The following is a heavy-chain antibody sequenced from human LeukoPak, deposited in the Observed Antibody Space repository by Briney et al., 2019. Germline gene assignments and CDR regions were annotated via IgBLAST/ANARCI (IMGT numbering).Heavy chain of an antibody. CDR3: ATSMTTVTTSLRSYYYYMDV. CDR1: GDSISTSNSY. Sequence: SETLSLTCTVSGDSISTSNSYWGWIRQPPGKGLEWIGEINHSGSTNYNPSLKSRVTISVDTSKNQFSLKLSSVTAADTAVYYCATSMTTVTTSLRSYYYYMDVWGKGTTVTISS. CDR2: INHSGST. V-gene: IGHV4-39*07. D-gene: IGHD4-17*01. J-gene: IGHJ6*03.